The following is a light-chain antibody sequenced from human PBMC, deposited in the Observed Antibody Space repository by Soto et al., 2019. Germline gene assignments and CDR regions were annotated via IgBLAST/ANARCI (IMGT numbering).Light chain of an antibody. J-gene: IGLJ2*01. V-gene: IGLV6-57*04. CDR2: EDN. CDR1: SGSIASNY. Sequence: NFMLTQPHSVSESPGKTVTISCTRSSGSIASNYVQWYQQRPGSAPTTVIYEDNQRPSGVPDRFSGSIDSSSNSASLTISGLKTEDEADYYCQSYDRSKDVVFGGGTKLTVL. CDR3: QSYDRSKDVV.